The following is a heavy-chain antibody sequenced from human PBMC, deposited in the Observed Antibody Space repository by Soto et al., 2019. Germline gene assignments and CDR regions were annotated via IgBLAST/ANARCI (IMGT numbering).Heavy chain of an antibody. D-gene: IGHD6-19*01. V-gene: IGHV3-21*01. CDR2: ISSTSSYT. CDR3: ARDLALAGNY. Sequence: SGGSLRLSCAASGFTFSSYAMNWVRQTQEKGLEWVSSISSTSSYTHYSDSVKGRFTISRGNANNSLFLQMNSLRAEDTATYYCARDLALAGNYWGQGVLVTVSS. J-gene: IGHJ4*02. CDR1: GFTFSSYA.